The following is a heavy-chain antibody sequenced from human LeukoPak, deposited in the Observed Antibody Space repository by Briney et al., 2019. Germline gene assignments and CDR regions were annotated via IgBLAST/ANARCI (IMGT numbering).Heavy chain of an antibody. Sequence: ASVKVSCKASGGTFSSYAISLVRQAPGQGLEWMGGIIPIFGTANYAQKFQGRVTITTDESTSTAYMELSSLRSEDTAVYYCARDGYTRGSWFDPWGQGTLVTVSS. V-gene: IGHV1-69*05. D-gene: IGHD5-24*01. CDR2: IIPIFGTA. CDR3: ARDGYTRGSWFDP. J-gene: IGHJ5*02. CDR1: GGTFSSYA.